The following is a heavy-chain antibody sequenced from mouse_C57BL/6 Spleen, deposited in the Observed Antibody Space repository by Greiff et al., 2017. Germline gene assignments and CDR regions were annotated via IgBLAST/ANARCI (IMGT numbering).Heavy chain of an antibody. Sequence: VKLQQPGAELVMPGASVKLSCKASGYTFTSYWMHWVKQRPGQGLEWIGEIDPSDSYTNYNQKFKGKSTLTVDKSSSTAYMQLSSLTSEDSAVYYCARSGYYGSSPYAMDYWGQGTSVTVSS. CDR1: GYTFTSYW. D-gene: IGHD1-1*01. CDR2: IDPSDSYT. CDR3: ARSGYYGSSPYAMDY. J-gene: IGHJ4*01. V-gene: IGHV1-69*01.